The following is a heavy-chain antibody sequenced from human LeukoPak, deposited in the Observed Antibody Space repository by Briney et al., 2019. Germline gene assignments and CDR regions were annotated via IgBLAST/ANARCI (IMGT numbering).Heavy chain of an antibody. CDR2: MNPNSGNT. V-gene: IGHV1-8*01. D-gene: IGHD4-17*01. Sequence: ASVKVSCKASGYTFTSYDINWVRQATGQGLEWMGWMNPNSGNTGYAQKFQGRVTMTRNTSISTAYMELSSLRSEDTAVYYCARSESNYGDYPNWFDPWGQGTLVTVPS. J-gene: IGHJ5*02. CDR3: ARSESNYGDYPNWFDP. CDR1: GYTFTSYD.